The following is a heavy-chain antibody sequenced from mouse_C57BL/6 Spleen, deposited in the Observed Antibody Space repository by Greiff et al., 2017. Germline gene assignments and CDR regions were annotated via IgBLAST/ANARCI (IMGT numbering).Heavy chain of an antibody. D-gene: IGHD4-1*02. Sequence: ESGPGLVKPSQSLSLTCSVTGYSITSGYYWNWIRQFPGNKLEWMGYISYDGSNNYNPSLKNRISITRDTSKNQFFLKLNSVTTEDTATYYCASQLVSFAYWGQGTLVTVSA. CDR3: ASQLVSFAY. CDR1: GYSITSGYY. CDR2: ISYDGSN. J-gene: IGHJ3*01. V-gene: IGHV3-6*01.